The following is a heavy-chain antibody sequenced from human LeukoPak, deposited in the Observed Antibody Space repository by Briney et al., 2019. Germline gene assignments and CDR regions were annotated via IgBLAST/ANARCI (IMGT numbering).Heavy chain of an antibody. J-gene: IGHJ1*01. V-gene: IGHV1-24*01. CDR3: ATVSYYYDSSGYQGYFQH. CDR2: FDPEDGET. Sequence: ASVKVSCKVCGYTLTELSIHWVRQAPGKGLEWMGGFDPEDGETIYAQRFQGRVTMTEDTSTDTAYMELSSLRSEDAAVYYCATVSYYYDSSGYQGYFQHWGQGTLVTVSS. CDR1: GYTLTELS. D-gene: IGHD3-22*01.